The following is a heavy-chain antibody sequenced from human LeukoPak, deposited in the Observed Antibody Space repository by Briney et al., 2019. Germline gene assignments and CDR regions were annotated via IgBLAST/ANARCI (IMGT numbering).Heavy chain of an antibody. Sequence: GASVKVSCKASGYTFTSYGISWVRQAPGQGLEWMGWISAYNGNTNYAQKLQGRVTMTTDTSTSTAYMELRSLRSDDTAVYYCAIRPGESPAAIRPIGVWGQGTLVTVSS. CDR3: AIRPGESPAAIRPIGV. J-gene: IGHJ4*02. V-gene: IGHV1-18*01. CDR2: ISAYNGNT. D-gene: IGHD2-2*01. CDR1: GYTFTSYG.